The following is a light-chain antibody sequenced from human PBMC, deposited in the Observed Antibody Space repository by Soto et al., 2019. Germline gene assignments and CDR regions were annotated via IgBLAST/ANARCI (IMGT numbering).Light chain of an antibody. CDR1: QSVSSY. V-gene: IGKV3-11*01. CDR3: QQYGSSPIT. Sequence: EIVFTQSPATRSWSPGERGTLSGSASQSVSSYLAWYQQKPGQAPRLLIYDASNRATGIPARFSGSGSGTDFTLTISSLEPEDFAVYYCQQYGSSPITFGQGTQLEIK. CDR2: DAS. J-gene: IGKJ5*01.